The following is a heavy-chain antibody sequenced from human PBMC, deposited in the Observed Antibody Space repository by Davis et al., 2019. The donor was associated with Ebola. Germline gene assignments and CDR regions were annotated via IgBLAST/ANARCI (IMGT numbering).Heavy chain of an antibody. V-gene: IGHV6-1*01. CDR2: TYYRSKWYN. J-gene: IGHJ4*02. CDR1: GDSVSRNSAA. D-gene: IGHD3-10*01. Sequence: HSQTLSLPCDIPGDSVSRNSAAWNWIRQSPSRGLEWMGRTYYRSKWYNDYAVSVKSRITINPDTSKNQFSLQLNAVTPEDTAVYYCARGGSFDYWGQGTLVTVSS. CDR3: ARGGSFDY.